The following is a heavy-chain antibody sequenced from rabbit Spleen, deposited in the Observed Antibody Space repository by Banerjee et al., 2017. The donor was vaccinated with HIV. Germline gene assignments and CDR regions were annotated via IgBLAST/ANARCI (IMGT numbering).Heavy chain of an antibody. CDR2: IYVDSGTT. CDR3: ARDLVGVIGWNFYL. V-gene: IGHV1S40*01. CDR1: GFSFSTRDY. J-gene: IGHJ4*01. D-gene: IGHD1-1*01. Sequence: QSLEESGGDLVKPGASLTLTCTASGFSFSTRDYMCWVRQAPGKGLEWIACIYVDSGTTFYASWAKGRFTISKTSSTTVTLQMTSLTAADTATYFCARDLVGVIGWNFYLWGPGTLVTVS.